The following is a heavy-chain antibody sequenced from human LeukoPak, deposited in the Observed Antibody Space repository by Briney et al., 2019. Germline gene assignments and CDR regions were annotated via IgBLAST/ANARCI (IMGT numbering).Heavy chain of an antibody. CDR1: GGPISSGGYY. V-gene: IGHV4-31*03. CDR2: VYYSGST. CDR3: ARAPATVVECDC. D-gene: IGHD4-23*01. Sequence: SETLSLTCTVSGGPISSGGYYWSWIRHHPGKGLEWIGYVYYSGSTYYNPSLKSRVTISVDTSKNQFSLILSSVTAADTAVYYCARAPATVVECDCWGQGALVTVSS. J-gene: IGHJ4*02.